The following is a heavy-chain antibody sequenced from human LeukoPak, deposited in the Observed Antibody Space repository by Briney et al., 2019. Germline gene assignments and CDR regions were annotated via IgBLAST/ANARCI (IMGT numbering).Heavy chain of an antibody. Sequence: GGSLRLSCAASGFTFSSYGMHWVRQAPGKGLEWEAFIRYDGSNKYYADSAKGRFTISRDNSKNTLYLQMNSLRAEDTAVYYCAKSGYCSSTSCSDWFDPWGQGTLVTVS. CDR3: AKSGYCSSTSCSDWFDP. V-gene: IGHV3-30*02. D-gene: IGHD2-2*01. J-gene: IGHJ5*02. CDR2: IRYDGSNK. CDR1: GFTFSSYG.